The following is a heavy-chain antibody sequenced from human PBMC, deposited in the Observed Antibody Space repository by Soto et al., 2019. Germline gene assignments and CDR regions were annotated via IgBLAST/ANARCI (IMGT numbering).Heavy chain of an antibody. D-gene: IGHD3-16*02. CDR2: ISYDGSDK. CDR3: SKDLDGLQGLVDSSFCFDY. Sequence: GSLRLSCAASGFTFSSYGMHWVRQAPGKGLEWVAVISYDGSDKYYADSVKGRFTISRDNSKNTLYLQMNSLRAEDTAVYYCSKDLDGLQGLVDSSFCFDYWGQGTLVTVSS. V-gene: IGHV3-30*18. J-gene: IGHJ4*02. CDR1: GFTFSSYG.